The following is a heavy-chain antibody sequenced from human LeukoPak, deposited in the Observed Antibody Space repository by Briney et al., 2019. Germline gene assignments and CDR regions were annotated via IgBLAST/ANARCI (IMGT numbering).Heavy chain of an antibody. Sequence: GGSLRLSCSPSGFTFSSYAMHWVRQAPGKGLEYVSAITSNGGSTYYADSVKGRFSISRDNSKNTLYLQMSSLRAEDTAVYYCVKDSSSWVFDYWGQGTLVTVSS. D-gene: IGHD6-13*01. CDR2: ITSNGGST. CDR1: GFTFSSYA. J-gene: IGHJ4*02. V-gene: IGHV3-64D*09. CDR3: VKDSSSWVFDY.